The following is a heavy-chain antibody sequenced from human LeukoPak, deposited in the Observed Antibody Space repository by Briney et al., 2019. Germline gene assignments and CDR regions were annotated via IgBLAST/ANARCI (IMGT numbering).Heavy chain of an antibody. V-gene: IGHV4-38-2*02. CDR2: IYHSGST. J-gene: IGHJ4*02. D-gene: IGHD5-18*01. CDR3: ARRWGRRGYSYGYREYVVFDY. CDR1: GYSVSSGYY. Sequence: SETLSLTCTVSGYSVSSGYYWGWIRQPPGKELEWIGSIYHSGSTYYNPSLKSRVTISVDTSKNQFSLKLSSVTAADTAVYYCARRWGRRGYSYGYREYVVFDYWGQGTLVTVSS.